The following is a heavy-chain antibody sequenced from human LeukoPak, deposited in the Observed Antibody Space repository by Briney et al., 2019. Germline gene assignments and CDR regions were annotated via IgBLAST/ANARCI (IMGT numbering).Heavy chain of an antibody. V-gene: IGHV3-66*01. D-gene: IGHD6-25*01. CDR2: IYSGGST. J-gene: IGHJ4*02. CDR3: ARVGAAAAIDY. CDR1: GGSFSGYY. Sequence: ETLSLTCAVYGGSFSGYYWSWVRQAPGKGLEWVSVIYSGGSTYYADSVKGRFTISRDNSKNTLYLQMNSLRAEDTAVYYCARVGAAAAIDYWGQGTLVTVSS.